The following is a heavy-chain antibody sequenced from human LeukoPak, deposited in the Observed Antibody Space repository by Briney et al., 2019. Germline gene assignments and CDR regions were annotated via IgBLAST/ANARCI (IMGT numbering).Heavy chain of an antibody. D-gene: IGHD6-13*01. V-gene: IGHV4-39*01. J-gene: IGHJ4*02. CDR3: ARQRKGSSWSPYYFDY. CDR2: NYYSGST. CDR1: GGSISSSSYY. Sequence: SETLSLTCTVSGGSISSSSYYWGWIRQPPGKGLEWIGSNYYSGSTYYNPSLKSRVTISVDTSKNQFSLKLSSVTAADTAVYYCARQRKGSSWSPYYFDYWGQGTLVTVSS.